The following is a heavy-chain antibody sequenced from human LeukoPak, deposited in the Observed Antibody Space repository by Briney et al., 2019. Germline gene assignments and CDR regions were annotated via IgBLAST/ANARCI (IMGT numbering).Heavy chain of an antibody. CDR3: ARHRGYSGYDLEYFDY. V-gene: IGHV4-39*01. Sequence: SETLSLTCTVSGGSISSSSYYWGWIRQPPGKGLEWIGSIYYSGSTYYNPSLKSRVTISVDTSKNQFSLKLSSVTAADTAVYYCARHRGYSGYDLEYFDYWAREPWSPSPQ. CDR1: GGSISSSSYY. CDR2: IYYSGST. D-gene: IGHD5-12*01. J-gene: IGHJ4*02.